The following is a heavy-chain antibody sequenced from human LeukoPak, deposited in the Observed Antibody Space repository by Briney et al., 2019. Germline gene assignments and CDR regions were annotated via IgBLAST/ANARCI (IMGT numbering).Heavy chain of an antibody. CDR3: ARDSHIAEVAYYFDY. D-gene: IGHD6-13*01. CDR1: RYTFRAYG. V-gene: IGHV1-18*01. J-gene: IGHJ4*02. CDR2: ISVYNGNT. Sequence: ASVTVSCQTSRYTFRAYGISWVRQAPGQGLAWMGWISVYNGNTNYAQKVQGRVALTTDTSTSTAYMELRSLRSDDTAVYFCARDSHIAEVAYYFDYWGQGTLVTVSS.